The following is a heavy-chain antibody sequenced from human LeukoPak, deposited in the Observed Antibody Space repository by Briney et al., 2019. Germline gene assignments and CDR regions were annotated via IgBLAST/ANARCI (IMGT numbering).Heavy chain of an antibody. J-gene: IGHJ4*02. CDR1: GGTLSSYA. D-gene: IGHD3-10*01. CDR3: ARDQRGSGSYRRDLNY. V-gene: IGHV1-69*13. Sequence: ASVKVSCKASGGTLSSYAISWVRQAPGQGLEWMGGIIPIFGTANYAQKFQGRVTITADESTSTAYMELSSLRSEDTAVYYCARDQRGSGSYRRDLNYWGQGTLVTVSS. CDR2: IIPIFGTA.